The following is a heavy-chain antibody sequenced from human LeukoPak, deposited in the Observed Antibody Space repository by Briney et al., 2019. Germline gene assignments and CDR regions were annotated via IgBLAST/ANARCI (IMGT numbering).Heavy chain of an antibody. CDR3: ARGRIAVFGMDV. J-gene: IGHJ6*02. CDR2: ISSSSSYI. V-gene: IGHV3-21*01. D-gene: IGHD6-19*01. CDR1: GFTFSSYS. Sequence: PGGSLRLSCAASGFTFSSYSMNWVRQAPGKGLEWVSSISSSSSYIFYADSVKGRLTISRDNAKNSLYLQMNSLRAEDTAVYYCARGRIAVFGMDVWGQGTTVTVSS.